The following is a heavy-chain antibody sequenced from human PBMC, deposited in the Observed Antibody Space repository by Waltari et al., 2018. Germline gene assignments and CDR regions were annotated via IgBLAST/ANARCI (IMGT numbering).Heavy chain of an antibody. CDR2: LLASGKT. CDR3: ARDSREYRFDP. Sequence: QVQVQESGPGLVKPSATLSLTCTVSGGSISSNNWSWIRRPAGKGLEWIGRLLASGKTDDNPSLKSRVTMSVDTSKNQFFLKLTSVTAADTAVYYCARDSREYRFDPWGQGTLVTVSS. D-gene: IGHD3-16*02. J-gene: IGHJ5*02. V-gene: IGHV4-4*07. CDR1: GGSISSNN.